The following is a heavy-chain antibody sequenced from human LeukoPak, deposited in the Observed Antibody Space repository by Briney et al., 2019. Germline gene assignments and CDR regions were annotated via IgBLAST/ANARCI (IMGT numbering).Heavy chain of an antibody. V-gene: IGHV3-30*18. D-gene: IGHD2-2*01. CDR2: ISYDGSNK. J-gene: IGHJ6*02. Sequence: GRSLRLSCAASGFTFSNYGMHWVRQAPGKGLDWVAVISYDGSNKYYADSVKGRFTISRDNSKNTLYLQMNSLRAEDTAVYYCAKDSLVVVPAAMTIYYYYGMDVWGQGTTVTVSS. CDR3: AKDSLVVVPAAMTIYYYYGMDV. CDR1: GFTFSNYG.